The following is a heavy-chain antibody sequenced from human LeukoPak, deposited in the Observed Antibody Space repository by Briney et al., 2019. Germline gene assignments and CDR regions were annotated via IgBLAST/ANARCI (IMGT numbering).Heavy chain of an antibody. Sequence: VASVTVSCKASGYTFTNYYMHWVRQAPGQGLEWMGIINPSGGSTSYAQKFQGRVTMTRDTSTSTVYMELSSLRSEDTAVYYCAREIGMGAFDYYYYGMDVWGQGTTVTVSS. CDR2: INPSGGST. CDR3: AREIGMGAFDYYYYGMDV. V-gene: IGHV1-46*01. J-gene: IGHJ6*02. D-gene: IGHD3-16*01. CDR1: GYTFTNYY.